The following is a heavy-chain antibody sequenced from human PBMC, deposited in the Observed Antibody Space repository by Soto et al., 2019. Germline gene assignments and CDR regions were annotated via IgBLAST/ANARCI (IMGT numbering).Heavy chain of an antibody. CDR2: ISSTTNYI. CDR3: ARESEDLTSNFDY. CDR1: GFTFTRYS. Sequence: EVHLVESGGGLVQPGGSLRLSCGASGFTFTRYSMNWVRQAPGKGLEWVSSISSTTNYIYYGDSMKGRFTISRDNAKNSLYLEMNSLRAEDTAVYYCARESEDLTSNFDYWGQGTLVTVSS. V-gene: IGHV3-21*06. J-gene: IGHJ4*02.